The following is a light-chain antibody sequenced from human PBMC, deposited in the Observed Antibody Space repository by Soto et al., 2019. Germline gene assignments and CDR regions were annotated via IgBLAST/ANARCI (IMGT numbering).Light chain of an antibody. V-gene: IGKV3-11*01. Sequence: IVLTQSPATLSLSPWERATLSCRASQSVSSYLAWYQQKPGQAPRLLIYDASNRATGIPARFSGSGSGTDFTLTISSLEPEDFAVYYCQQRSNWPPSWTFGQGTRLEIK. CDR3: QQRSNWPPSWT. CDR1: QSVSSY. CDR2: DAS. J-gene: IGKJ5*01.